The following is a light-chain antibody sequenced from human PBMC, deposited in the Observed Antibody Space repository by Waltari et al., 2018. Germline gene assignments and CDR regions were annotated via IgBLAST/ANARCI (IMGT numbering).Light chain of an antibody. J-gene: IGLJ2*01. CDR1: SSNIGAGYD. CDR2: GNT. V-gene: IGLV1-40*01. Sequence: QSVLTQPPSVSGAPGQRVTISCTGSSSNIGAGYDVHWYQQVPGTAPKVLIFGNTNRPSRVPDRFAGSKSGTSASLAITGLQAEDEADYYCQSYDSSLSGVVFGGGTKLTVL. CDR3: QSYDSSLSGVV.